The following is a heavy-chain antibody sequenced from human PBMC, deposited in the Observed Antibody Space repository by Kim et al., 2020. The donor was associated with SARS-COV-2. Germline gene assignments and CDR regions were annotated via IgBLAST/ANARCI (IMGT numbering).Heavy chain of an antibody. V-gene: IGHV3-23*01. D-gene: IGHD6-13*01. CDR3: AKRPGTAAAGTAHFDP. Sequence: GGSLRLSCAASGFTFGSYAMSWVRQAPGKGLEWVSTIGGRDGGIYLADSVKGRFTISRDNSKNTLYLQMTNLKTEDTATYYCAKRPGTAAAGTAHFDPWGQGSLVTV. CDR1: GFTFGSYA. CDR2: IGGRDGGI. J-gene: IGHJ5*02.